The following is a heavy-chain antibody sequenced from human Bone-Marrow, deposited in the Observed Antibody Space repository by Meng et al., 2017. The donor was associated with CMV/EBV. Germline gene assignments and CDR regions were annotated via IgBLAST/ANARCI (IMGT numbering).Heavy chain of an antibody. Sequence: SETLSLTCTVSGGCISSYYWSWIRQPPGKGLEWIGYIYYSGSTNYNPSLKSRVTISVDTSKNQFSLKLSSVTAADTAVYYCARGNVDIVATMGTTYYFDYWGQGTLVIVSS. J-gene: IGHJ4*02. CDR3: ARGNVDIVATMGTTYYFDY. CDR1: GGCISSYY. V-gene: IGHV4-59*01. CDR2: IYYSGST. D-gene: IGHD5-12*01.